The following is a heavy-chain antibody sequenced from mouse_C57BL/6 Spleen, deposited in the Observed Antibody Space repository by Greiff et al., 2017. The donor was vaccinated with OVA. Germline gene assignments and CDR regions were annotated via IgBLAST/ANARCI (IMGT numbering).Heavy chain of an antibody. D-gene: IGHD2-4*01. CDR1: GYTFTSYW. J-gene: IGHJ4*01. CDR3: ARGLRPYAMDY. CDR2: IDPSDSYT. Sequence: QVQLQQPGAELVMPGASVKLSCKASGYTFTSYWMHWVKQRPGPGLEWIGEIDPSDSYTNYNQKFKGKSTLTVDKSSSTAYMQLSSLTSEDSAVYYCARGLRPYAMDYWGQGTSVTVSS. V-gene: IGHV1-69*01.